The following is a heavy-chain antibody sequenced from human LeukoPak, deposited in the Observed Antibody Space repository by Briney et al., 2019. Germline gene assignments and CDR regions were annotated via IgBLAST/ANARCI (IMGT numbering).Heavy chain of an antibody. CDR3: ARDRTRAYTAVALRDAFDI. V-gene: IGHV1-69*13. CDR2: IIPMFGTA. CDR1: GGTFSSYA. J-gene: IGHJ3*02. D-gene: IGHD5-18*01. Sequence: SVKVSCKASGGTFSSYAISWVRQAPGQGLEWMGGIIPMFGTANYAQKFQGRVTITADESTSTAYMELNSLRSEDTAVYYCARDRTRAYTAVALRDAFDIWGQGTVVTVSS.